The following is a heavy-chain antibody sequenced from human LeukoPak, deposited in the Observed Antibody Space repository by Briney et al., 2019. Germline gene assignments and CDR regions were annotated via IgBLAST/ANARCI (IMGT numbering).Heavy chain of an antibody. Sequence: PSETLSLTCAVYGGSFSGYYWSWIRQPPGKGLEWIGEINHSGSTNYNPSLKSRVTISVDTSKNQFSLKLSSVTAADTAVYYCARVNTENDAFDIWGQGTMVTVSS. V-gene: IGHV4-34*01. J-gene: IGHJ3*02. D-gene: IGHD5-18*01. CDR3: ARVNTENDAFDI. CDR2: INHSGST. CDR1: GGSFSGYY.